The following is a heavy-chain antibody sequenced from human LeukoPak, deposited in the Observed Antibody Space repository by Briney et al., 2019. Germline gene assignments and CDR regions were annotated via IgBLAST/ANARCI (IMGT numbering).Heavy chain of an antibody. CDR2: ISYDGSNK. D-gene: IGHD3-22*01. CDR3: AREGDEDYYDSSGFDY. CDR1: GFTFSSYA. J-gene: IGHJ4*02. V-gene: IGHV3-30-3*01. Sequence: GGSLRLSCAASGFTFSSYAMHWVRQAPGKGLEWVAVISYDGSNKYYADSVKGRFTISRDNSKNTLYLQMNSLRAEDTAVHYCAREGDEDYYDSSGFDYWGQGTLVTVSS.